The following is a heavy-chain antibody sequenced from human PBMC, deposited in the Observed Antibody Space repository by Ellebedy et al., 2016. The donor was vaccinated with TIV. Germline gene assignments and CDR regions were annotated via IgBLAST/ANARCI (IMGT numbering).Heavy chain of an antibody. J-gene: IGHJ6*02. Sequence: ASVKVSCKPSGYTFTSYSMHWVRQPPGQGLEWMGIINPSGGSASYAQKFQGRVTMTRDTSTGTVYMELSSLRSDDTAVYFCARRASITIDYLYFYGLDVWGQGTTVTVSS. CDR1: GYTFTSYS. CDR3: ARRASITIDYLYFYGLDV. V-gene: IGHV1-46*01. D-gene: IGHD3-3*01. CDR2: INPSGGSA.